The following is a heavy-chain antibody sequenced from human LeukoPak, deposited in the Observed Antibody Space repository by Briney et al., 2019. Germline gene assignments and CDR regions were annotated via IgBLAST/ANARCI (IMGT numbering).Heavy chain of an antibody. CDR1: GGSISSSSYY. Sequence: PSETLSLTCTVSGGSISSSSYYWGWIRQPPGKGLEWIGSIYYSGSTYYNPSLKSRVTISVDTSKNQFSLKLSSVTAADTAVYHCASHPSGSYSYYFDYWGQGTLVAVS. V-gene: IGHV4-39*01. CDR3: ASHPSGSYSYYFDY. D-gene: IGHD1-26*01. J-gene: IGHJ4*02. CDR2: IYYSGST.